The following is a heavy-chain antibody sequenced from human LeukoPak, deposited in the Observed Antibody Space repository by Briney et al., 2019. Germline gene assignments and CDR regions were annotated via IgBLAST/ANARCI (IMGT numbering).Heavy chain of an antibody. Sequence: PGGSLRLSCAASGFTFSSYWMSWVRQAPGKGLEWVSAISGNGGSTYYADSVKGRFTISRDNSKNTLYLQMNSLRAEDTAVYYCAKGYYYDSSGYYWNRGPADYWGQGTLVTVSS. V-gene: IGHV3-23*01. CDR1: GFTFSSYW. D-gene: IGHD3-22*01. CDR3: AKGYYYDSSGYYWNRGPADY. CDR2: ISGNGGST. J-gene: IGHJ4*02.